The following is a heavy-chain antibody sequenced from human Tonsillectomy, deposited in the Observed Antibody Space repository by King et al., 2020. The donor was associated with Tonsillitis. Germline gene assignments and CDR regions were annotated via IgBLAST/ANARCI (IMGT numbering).Heavy chain of an antibody. CDR3: ARDSPYNIVGATAGGDY. CDR1: GYTFTSYG. Sequence: QLVQSGAEVKKPGASVKVSCKASGYTFTSYGISWVRQAPGQGLEWMGWISAYNGNTNYAQKLQGRVTMTTDTSTSTAYMELRSLRSDATAVYYCARDSPYNIVGATAGGDYWGQGTLVTVSS. D-gene: IGHD1-26*01. J-gene: IGHJ4*02. V-gene: IGHV1-18*01. CDR2: ISAYNGNT.